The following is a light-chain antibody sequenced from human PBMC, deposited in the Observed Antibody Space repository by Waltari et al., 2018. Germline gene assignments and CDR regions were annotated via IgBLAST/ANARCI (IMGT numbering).Light chain of an antibody. CDR2: HAF. Sequence: EIVLTQSPGTLSLSPGERATLSCMASQSISKYLAWYQQQPGQAPRLRIYHAFSRAAGIPDRFSGSGSGTDFSLTISRLGPEDFAVYYCQHYESLPVTFGQGTKVEIK. J-gene: IGKJ1*01. CDR1: QSISKY. V-gene: IGKV3-20*01. CDR3: QHYESLPVT.